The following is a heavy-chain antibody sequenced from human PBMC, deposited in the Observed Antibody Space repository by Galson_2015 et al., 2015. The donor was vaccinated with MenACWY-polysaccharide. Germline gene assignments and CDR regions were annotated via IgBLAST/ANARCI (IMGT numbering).Heavy chain of an antibody. CDR2: ISSSSTSI. CDR1: GFIFSSHR. D-gene: IGHD2-21*02. J-gene: IGHJ4*02. Sequence: SLRLSCAASGFIFSSHRMNWVRQAPGRGLEWISYISSSSTSINYADSEKGRFTISRDNAKNSLYLQMNSLRDEDTAVYYCAKSMTFLDYWAQGTLVTVSS. V-gene: IGHV3-48*02. CDR3: AKSMTFLDY.